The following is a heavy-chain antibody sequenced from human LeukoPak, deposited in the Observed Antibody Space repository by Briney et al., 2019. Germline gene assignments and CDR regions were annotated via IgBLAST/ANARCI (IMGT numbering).Heavy chain of an antibody. CDR3: ARVDIGTGSGSQFDY. J-gene: IGHJ4*02. Sequence: ASVKVSCKASGYTFTSYYMYWVRQAPGQGLEWMGIINPSGGSTSYAQKFQGRVTMTRDMSTSTVYMELSSLRSEDTAVYYCARVDIGTGSGSQFDYWGQGTLVTVSS. V-gene: IGHV1-46*01. CDR1: GYTFTSYY. D-gene: IGHD3-10*01. CDR2: INPSGGST.